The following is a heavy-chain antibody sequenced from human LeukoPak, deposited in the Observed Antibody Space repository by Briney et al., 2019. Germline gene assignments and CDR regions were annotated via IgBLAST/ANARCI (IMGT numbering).Heavy chain of an antibody. CDR2: ISGKSETI. J-gene: IGHJ4*02. V-gene: IGHV3-11*04. D-gene: IGHD2-8*01. CDR1: GFTFSDHH. Sequence: GGSLRLSCAASGFTFSDHHMTWTRQAPGKGLEWVSQISGKSETIYYADPVKGRFTISRDNAKNSLYLQMNSLRAEDTAVYYCARDMYYYDYWGQGTLVTVSS. CDR3: ARDMYYYDY.